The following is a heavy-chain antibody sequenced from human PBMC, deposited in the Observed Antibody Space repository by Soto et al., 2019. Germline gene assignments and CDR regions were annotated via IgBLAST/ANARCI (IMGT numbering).Heavy chain of an antibody. D-gene: IGHD3-22*01. CDR1: GYSISSAYH. Sequence: PSETLSLTCTVSGYSISSAYHWGWLRQPPGKGLEWIGSVYHSGSTYYNPSLKSRVTISVDTSKNQFSLELTSAIAADTAVDYCTRDAYDSIFWGQGTLVTVSS. J-gene: IGHJ4*02. CDR2: VYHSGST. V-gene: IGHV4-38-2*02. CDR3: TRDAYDSIF.